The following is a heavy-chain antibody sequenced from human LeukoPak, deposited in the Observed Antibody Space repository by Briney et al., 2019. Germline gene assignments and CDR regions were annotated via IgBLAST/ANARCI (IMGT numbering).Heavy chain of an antibody. CDR3: SRDSTGNDDY. Sequence: PGGSLSCSCAASGYTFSRYWWHWYRQAPGKGLVWVSRTNPEGTRTDYAYSVRGRFTISRDNAKNTLYLQMNSLRADDTAVYYCSRDSTGNDDYWGQGALVTVSS. V-gene: IGHV3-74*01. CDR2: TNPEGTRT. CDR1: GYTFSRYW. J-gene: IGHJ4*02. D-gene: IGHD1-1*01.